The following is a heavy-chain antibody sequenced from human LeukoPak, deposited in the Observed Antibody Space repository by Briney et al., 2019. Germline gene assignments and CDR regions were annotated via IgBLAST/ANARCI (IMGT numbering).Heavy chain of an antibody. D-gene: IGHD6-19*01. V-gene: IGHV3-30*18. J-gene: IGHJ4*02. Sequence: GGSLRLSCAASGFTFSTYGMHWVRQAPGKGLEWVAVISYDGSIKDYADSVKGRFTISRDNSKNTLYLHMNSLRTKDTAVYYCAKGGSGFFDYWGQGTLVTVSS. CDR2: ISYDGSIK. CDR3: AKGGSGFFDY. CDR1: GFTFSTYG.